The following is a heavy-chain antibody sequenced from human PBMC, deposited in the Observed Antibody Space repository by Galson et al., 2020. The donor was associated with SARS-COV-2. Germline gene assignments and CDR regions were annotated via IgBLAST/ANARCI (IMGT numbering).Heavy chain of an antibody. J-gene: IGHJ6*02. V-gene: IGHV2-26*01. CDR3: ARFRSSSWYSYYYYYGMDV. CDR1: GFSLSNARMG. Sequence: SGPTLVKPTETLTLTCTVSGFSLSNARMGVSWIRQPPGKALEWLAHIFSNDEKSYSTSLKSRLTISKDTSKSQVVLTMTNMDPVDTATYYCARFRSSSWYSYYYYYGMDVWGQGTTVTVSS. D-gene: IGHD6-13*01. CDR2: IFSNDEK.